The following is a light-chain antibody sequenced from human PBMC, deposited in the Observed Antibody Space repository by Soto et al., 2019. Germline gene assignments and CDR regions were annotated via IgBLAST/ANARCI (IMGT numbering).Light chain of an antibody. Sequence: AIRMTQSPSSLSASTGDRVTITCRASQGISNYLAWYQQKPGKVPKLLIYAASSLQSGAPSRFSGSASGAAFTLTISSLQPEDFATYYCLQYNSYPFTFGGGTKV. CDR1: QGISNY. J-gene: IGKJ4*01. V-gene: IGKV1-8*01. CDR2: AAS. CDR3: LQYNSYPFT.